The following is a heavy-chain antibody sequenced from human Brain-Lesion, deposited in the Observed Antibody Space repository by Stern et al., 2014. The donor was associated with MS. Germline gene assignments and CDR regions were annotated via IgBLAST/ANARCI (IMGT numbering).Heavy chain of an antibody. CDR2: TSFDGTKK. CDR1: GLPPSGYA. V-gene: IGHV3-30*15. D-gene: IGHD3-22*01. Sequence: VQLVQSGGGVAQPGRPLRLACAPSGLPPSGYAMHWVRQAPGNGLEWVAGTSFDGTKKYSPDSVKGRFTISRDKTHHTLHLQVRRGRAEDTAVYYCARENGYYDSSTFPPHFDYWGQGTLVTVSS. J-gene: IGHJ4*02. CDR3: ARENGYYDSSTFPPHFDY.